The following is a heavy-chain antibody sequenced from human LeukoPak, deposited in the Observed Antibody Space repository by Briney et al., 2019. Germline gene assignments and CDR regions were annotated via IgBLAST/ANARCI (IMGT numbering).Heavy chain of an antibody. D-gene: IGHD3-22*01. CDR2: ISGSGGST. CDR1: GFTFSSYN. Sequence: GGSLRLSCAASGFTFSSYNMNWVRQAPGKGLEWVSAISGSGGSTYYADSVKGRFTISRDNSKNTLYLQMNSLRAEDTAVYYCAKDVMTYYYDSSGYSDAFDIWGQGTMVTVSS. V-gene: IGHV3-23*01. CDR3: AKDVMTYYYDSSGYSDAFDI. J-gene: IGHJ3*02.